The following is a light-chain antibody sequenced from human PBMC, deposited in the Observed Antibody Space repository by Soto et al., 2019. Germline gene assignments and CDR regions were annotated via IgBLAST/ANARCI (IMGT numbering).Light chain of an antibody. Sequence: QSALTQPASVSGFPGQSITISCTGTSADVGGYNFVSWYQHHPGKAPKLMIYDVSNRPSGVSNRFSGSKSGNTASLTISGLQAEDEADYYCSSYTSSRTHVVFGGGTKLTVL. CDR3: SSYTSSRTHVV. CDR1: SADVGGYNF. CDR2: DVS. J-gene: IGLJ2*01. V-gene: IGLV2-14*03.